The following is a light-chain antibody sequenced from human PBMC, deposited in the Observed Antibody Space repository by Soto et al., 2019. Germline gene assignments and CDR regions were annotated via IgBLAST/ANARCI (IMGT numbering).Light chain of an antibody. CDR1: SRDGGGYNY. J-gene: IGLJ1*01. CDR2: DVS. V-gene: IGLV2-14*01. Sequence: QSALTQPASVSGSPGQSITISCTGTSRDGGGYNYVSWYQQHPGKAPKLMIYDVSNRPSGVSNRFSGSKSGNTASLTISGLQAEDEDDYYCSSYTSSSTLYVFGTGTKLTVL. CDR3: SSYTSSSTLYV.